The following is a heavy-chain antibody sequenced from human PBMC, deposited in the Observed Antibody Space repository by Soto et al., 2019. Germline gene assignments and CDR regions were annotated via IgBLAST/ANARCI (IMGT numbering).Heavy chain of an antibody. J-gene: IGHJ6*02. D-gene: IGHD3-10*01. Sequence: QVQLVQSGAEVKKPGSSVKVSCKASGGTFSSYAISWVRQAPGQGLEWMGGIIPIFGTANYAQKFQGRVTITADESTSTAYMELSSLRSEDTAVYYCVSGTATMVRGVIGPDYYYYGMDVWGQGTTVTVSS. CDR1: GGTFSSYA. CDR3: VSGTATMVRGVIGPDYYYYGMDV. V-gene: IGHV1-69*01. CDR2: IIPIFGTA.